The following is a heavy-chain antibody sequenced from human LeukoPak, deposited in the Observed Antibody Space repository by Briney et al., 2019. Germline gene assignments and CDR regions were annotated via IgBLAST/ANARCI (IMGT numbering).Heavy chain of an antibody. CDR3: ARDREVPTPDEYFEH. D-gene: IGHD5-24*01. Sequence: PGGSLRLSCAASGFTFSTYWMTWVRQAPGKGLEWVANIKQDGSEKYYVDSVKGRFTVSRDNAKNSVFPLMNSLRADDTAVYYCARDREVPTPDEYFEHWGQGTLVTVSS. V-gene: IGHV3-7*01. J-gene: IGHJ1*01. CDR1: GFTFSTYW. CDR2: IKQDGSEK.